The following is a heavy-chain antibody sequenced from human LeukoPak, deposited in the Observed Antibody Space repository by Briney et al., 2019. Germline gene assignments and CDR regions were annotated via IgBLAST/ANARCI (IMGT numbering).Heavy chain of an antibody. V-gene: IGHV4-59*08. CDR1: GGSISSYF. D-gene: IGHD5-18*01. J-gene: IGHJ4*02. Sequence: KSSETLSLTCTVSGGSISSYFWSWIRQPPGKGLEWIGYIYYSGSTNYNPSLKSRLTISVDTSKNQFSLKLNSVTAADTAVYYCARHADTALVNRHFDYWGQGTLVTVSS. CDR2: IYYSGST. CDR3: ARHADTALVNRHFDY.